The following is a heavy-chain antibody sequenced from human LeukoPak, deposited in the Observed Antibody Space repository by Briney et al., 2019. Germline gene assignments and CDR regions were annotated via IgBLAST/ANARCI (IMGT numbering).Heavy chain of an antibody. V-gene: IGHV3-7*01. CDR3: ASGWRGAPGPLMD. J-gene: IGHJ4*02. CDR2: INQDGSEK. Sequence: GGSLRLSCAASGFTFSTYWMSWVRQAPGKGLEWVANINQDGSEKYCVDSVKGRFTISRDNAKNSLYLQMNSLRAEDTAVYYCASGWRGAPGPLMDWGQGTLVTVSS. CDR1: GFTFSTYW. D-gene: IGHD6-19*01.